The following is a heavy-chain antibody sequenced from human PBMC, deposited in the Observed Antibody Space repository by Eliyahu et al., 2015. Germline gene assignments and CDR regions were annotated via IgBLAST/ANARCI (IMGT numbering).Heavy chain of an antibody. CDR1: GGSISSYY. J-gene: IGHJ6*02. Sequence: QVQLQESGPGLVKPSETLSLTCTVSGGSISSYYWSWNPAPPGEGPGWIWDLHTRGGTHYNPSLKSRVTISVDTSKNQFSLKLSSVTAADTAVYYCARRFDYYGMDVWGQGTTVTVSS. CDR2: LHTRGGT. CDR3: ARRFDYYGMDV. V-gene: IGHV4-4*09.